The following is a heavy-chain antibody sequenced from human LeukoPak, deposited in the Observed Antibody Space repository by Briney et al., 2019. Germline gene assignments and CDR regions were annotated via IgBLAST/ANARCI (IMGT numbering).Heavy chain of an antibody. CDR3: AREWNGYDYVGEDY. CDR1: GFSFSIYW. D-gene: IGHD5-12*01. V-gene: IGHV3-7*01. CDR2: IKQDGSEK. Sequence: QPGGSLRLSCAVSGFSFSIYWMSWVRQAPGKGLEWVANIKQDGSEKYYMDSVKGRFTISRDNAKNSLYLQMNSLRAEDTAVYYCAREWNGYDYVGEDYWGQGTLVTVSS. J-gene: IGHJ4*02.